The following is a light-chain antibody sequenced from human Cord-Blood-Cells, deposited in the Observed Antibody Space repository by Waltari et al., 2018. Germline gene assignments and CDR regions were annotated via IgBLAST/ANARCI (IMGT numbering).Light chain of an antibody. CDR2: DAS. Sequence: DIQMPQSPSSLSASVRDRVTTTCQASPDISNYLNWYQQKPGKAPKLLIYDASNLETGVPSRFSGSGSGTDFTFTISSLQPEDIATYYCQQYDNLPRTFGQGTKVEIK. CDR3: QQYDNLPRT. J-gene: IGKJ1*01. CDR1: PDISNY. V-gene: IGKV1-33*01.